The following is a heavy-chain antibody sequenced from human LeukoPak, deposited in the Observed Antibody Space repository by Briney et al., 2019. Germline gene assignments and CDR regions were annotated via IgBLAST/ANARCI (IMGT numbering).Heavy chain of an antibody. CDR3: VSLNPQAPG. CDR2: ISSDGSTT. CDR1: GFTFNNQW. V-gene: IGHV3-74*01. Sequence: GGSLRLSWAASGFTFNNQWMHWVRQTPEKGLVWVSRISSDGSTTNYADSVKGRFTISRDNAKNTLYLHMNSLRAEDTAVYYCVSLNPQAPGWGQGTLVTVSS. J-gene: IGHJ4*02.